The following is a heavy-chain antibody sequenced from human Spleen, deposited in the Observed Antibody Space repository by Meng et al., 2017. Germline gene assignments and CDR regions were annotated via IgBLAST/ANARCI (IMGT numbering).Heavy chain of an antibody. CDR3: ARSAYAINNWFDP. Sequence: HRQGPGPGLLQPSQTLSLTCTVSGGSISSGGYYWSWIRQHPGKGLEWIGYIYYSGSTYYNPSLKSLVTISVDTSKNQFSLKLSSVTAADTAVYYCARSAYAINNWFDPWGQGTLVTVSS. V-gene: IGHV4-31*01. D-gene: IGHD3-9*01. CDR2: IYYSGST. CDR1: GGSISSGGYY. J-gene: IGHJ5*02.